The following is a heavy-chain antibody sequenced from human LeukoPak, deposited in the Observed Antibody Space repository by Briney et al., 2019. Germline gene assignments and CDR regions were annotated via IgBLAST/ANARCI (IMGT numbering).Heavy chain of an antibody. V-gene: IGHV3-7*01. D-gene: IGHD3-22*01. CDR3: ARDWGAYYHFFDY. J-gene: IGHJ4*02. Sequence: PGGSLRLSCEASGFSMSVYWMSWVRQAPGKGLEWVGNIKQDGSERNYVDSVKGRFTISRDNAKKSLYLQMDSVRAEDAAVYYCARDWGAYYHFFDYWGQGTLVTVSS. CDR1: GFSMSVYW. CDR2: IKQDGSER.